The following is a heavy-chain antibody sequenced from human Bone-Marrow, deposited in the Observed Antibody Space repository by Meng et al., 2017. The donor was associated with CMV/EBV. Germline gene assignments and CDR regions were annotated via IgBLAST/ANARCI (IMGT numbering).Heavy chain of an antibody. CDR1: GSTFTSYD. V-gene: IGHV1-8*01. CDR2: MNPNSGNT. CDR3: ARVWYSSSWYGPWDYYYGMDV. J-gene: IGHJ6*02. D-gene: IGHD6-13*01. Sequence: ASVKVSGKASGSTFTSYDINWVRQATGQGLEWMGWMNPNSGNTGYAQKFQGRVTMTRNTSISTAYMELSSLRSEDTAVYYCARVWYSSSWYGPWDYYYGMDVWGQGTTVTVSS.